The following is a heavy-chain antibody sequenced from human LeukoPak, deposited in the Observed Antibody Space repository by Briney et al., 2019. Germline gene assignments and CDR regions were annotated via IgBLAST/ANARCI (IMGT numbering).Heavy chain of an antibody. CDR3: AREVVGATNDY. CDR2: IYTSGST. Sequence: SQTLSLTCTVSGGSISSGSYYWSWIRQPAGKGLEWIGRIYTSGSTNYNPSLKSRVTIPVDTSKNQFSLKLSSVTAADTAVYYCAREVVGATNDYWGQGTLVTVSS. V-gene: IGHV4-61*02. J-gene: IGHJ4*02. CDR1: GGSISSGSYY. D-gene: IGHD1-26*01.